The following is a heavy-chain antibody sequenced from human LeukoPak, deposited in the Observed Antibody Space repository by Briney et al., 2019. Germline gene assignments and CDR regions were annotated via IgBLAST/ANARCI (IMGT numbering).Heavy chain of an antibody. J-gene: IGHJ4*02. V-gene: IGHV3-21*01. Sequence: GGSLRLSCAASGFTFSSYSMSWVRQAPGKGLEWVSSISSSSSYIYYADSVKGRFTISRDNAKNSLYLQMNSLRAEDTAVYYCARDTYYYGSGSYYWGQGTLVTVSS. CDR1: GFTFSSYS. CDR3: ARDTYYYGSGSYY. CDR2: ISSSSSYI. D-gene: IGHD3-10*01.